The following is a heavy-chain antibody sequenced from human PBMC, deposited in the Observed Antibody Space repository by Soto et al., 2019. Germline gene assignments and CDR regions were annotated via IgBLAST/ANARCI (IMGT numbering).Heavy chain of an antibody. CDR1: GYTFTSYG. CDR3: ARDDCSGGSCLFEY. D-gene: IGHD2-15*01. J-gene: IGHJ4*02. V-gene: IGHV1-18*01. CDR2: ISAYNGNT. Sequence: ASVKVSCKASGYTFTSYGISWVRQAPGQGLEWMGWISAYNGNTNYAQKLQGRVTMTTDTSTSTAYMELRSLRSDDTAVYYCARDDCSGGSCLFEYWGQGTLVTVSS.